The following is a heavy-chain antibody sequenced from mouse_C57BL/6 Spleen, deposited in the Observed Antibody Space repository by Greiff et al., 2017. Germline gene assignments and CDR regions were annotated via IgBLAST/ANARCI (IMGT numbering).Heavy chain of an antibody. D-gene: IGHD1-1*01. CDR3: TRGATTVDPYYAMDY. Sequence: QVQLQQSGAELVRPGASVTLSCKASGYTFTDYEMHWVKQTPVHGLEWIGAIDPETGGTAYNQKFKGKAILTADKSSSTAYMELRSLTSEDSAVYYCTRGATTVDPYYAMDYWGQGTSVTVSS. CDR2: IDPETGGT. J-gene: IGHJ4*01. V-gene: IGHV1-15*01. CDR1: GYTFTDYE.